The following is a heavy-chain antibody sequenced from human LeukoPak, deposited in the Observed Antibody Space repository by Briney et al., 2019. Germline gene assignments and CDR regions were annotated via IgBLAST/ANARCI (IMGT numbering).Heavy chain of an antibody. CDR2: IYYSGSS. Sequence: SETLSLTCTVSGVSITSRDFYWSWIRQSPGKGLEWIGSIYYSGSSYYNPSLKSRVIISVDTSKSQFSLKLSSVTAADTAVYYCARFAYCGGHCWYYFDYWGQGSLVTVSS. CDR1: GVSITSRDFY. J-gene: IGHJ4*02. CDR3: ARFAYCGGHCWYYFDY. V-gene: IGHV4-30-4*02. D-gene: IGHD2-21*02.